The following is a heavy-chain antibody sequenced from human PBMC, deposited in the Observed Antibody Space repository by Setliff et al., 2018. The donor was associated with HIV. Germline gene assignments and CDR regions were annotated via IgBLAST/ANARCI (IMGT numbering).Heavy chain of an antibody. CDR1: GGSFTDHH. D-gene: IGHD6-13*01. CDR3: ARGLPRRHSFIAAAGGFYYYGMDV. CDR2: INGGGAT. Sequence: PSETLSLTCAVYGGSFTDHHWNWIRQAPGKGLEWIGEINGGGATTYNPSLKSRVTISVDTSKNQFSLKLNSVTAADTAVYYCARGLPRRHSFIAAAGGFYYYGMDVWGQGTTVTVSS. V-gene: IGHV4-34*01. J-gene: IGHJ6*02.